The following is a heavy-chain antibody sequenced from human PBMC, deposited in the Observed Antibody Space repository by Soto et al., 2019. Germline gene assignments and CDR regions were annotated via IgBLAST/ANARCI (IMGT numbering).Heavy chain of an antibody. CDR3: ARDWMYYGMDV. D-gene: IGHD2-2*03. V-gene: IGHV4-4*02. CDR1: GGSIVRSDW. J-gene: IGHJ6*02. Sequence: QVLLQESGPGLVRPSGTLSLTCDVSGGSIVRSDWWSWVRQPPGKGLEWIGEINHSGTTNYNPSLKSRVTISVDKSKNQFSLRLRSLTAADTAVYYCARDWMYYGMDVWGQGTTVTVSS. CDR2: INHSGTT.